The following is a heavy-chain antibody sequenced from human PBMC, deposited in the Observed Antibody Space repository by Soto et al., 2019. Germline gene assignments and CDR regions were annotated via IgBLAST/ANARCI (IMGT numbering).Heavy chain of an antibody. D-gene: IGHD4-17*01. J-gene: IGHJ3*02. CDR2: IYYSGST. CDR1: GGSISSGGYF. CDR3: AACGNRNYGGAFDI. Sequence: SETLSLTCTVSGGSISSGGYFWSWIRQRPGKGLEWIGYIYYSGSTDYNPSLRSRVTISLDTSKKQFSLKLNSVTAADTAVYYCAACGNRNYGGAFDIWGPGQMLTLSS. V-gene: IGHV4-31*03.